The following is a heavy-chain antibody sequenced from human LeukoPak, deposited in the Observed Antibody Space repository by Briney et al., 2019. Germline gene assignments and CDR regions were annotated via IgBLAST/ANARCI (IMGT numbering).Heavy chain of an antibody. J-gene: IGHJ4*02. Sequence: SGRSLRLSCAASGFTFSSYAMHWVRQAPGKRLVWVTRISGDGRSITYADSVKGRFTISRDNAKNTLYLQMNSLRAEDTALYYCARDQVYCTGGYCYFDSWGQGTLVTVSS. V-gene: IGHV3-74*01. CDR2: ISGDGRSI. CDR1: GFTFSSYA. CDR3: ARDQVYCTGGYCYFDS. D-gene: IGHD2-8*02.